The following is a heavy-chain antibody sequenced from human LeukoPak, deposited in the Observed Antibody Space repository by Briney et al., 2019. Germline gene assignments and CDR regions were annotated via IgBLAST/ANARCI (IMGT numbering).Heavy chain of an antibody. J-gene: IGHJ4*02. V-gene: IGHV3-49*04. CDR3: TRGLMGYTGYDDY. Sequence: PGRSLRLSCTTSGFTFGDYAMSWVRQAPGKGLEWVGFTRSKTYGGTTEYAASVKGRFTISRDDSKSIAYLQMNSLRTEGTAVYYCTRGLMGYTGYDDYWGQGTLVTVSS. CDR2: TRSKTYGGTT. CDR1: GFTFGDYA. D-gene: IGHD5-12*01.